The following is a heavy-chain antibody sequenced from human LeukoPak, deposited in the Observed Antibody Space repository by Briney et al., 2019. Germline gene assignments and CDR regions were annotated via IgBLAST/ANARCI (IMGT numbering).Heavy chain of an antibody. V-gene: IGHV3-30*19. CDR1: GFTFSSYG. J-gene: IGHJ6*03. Sequence: GGSLRLSCAASGFTFSSYGMHWVRQAPGKGLEWVAVISYDGSNKYYADSVKGRFTISRDNSKNTLYLPMNSLRAEDTAVYYCARGPSRHCTNGVCYANYYYMDVWGKGTTVTVSS. CDR2: ISYDGSNK. CDR3: ARGPSRHCTNGVCYANYYYMDV. D-gene: IGHD2-8*01.